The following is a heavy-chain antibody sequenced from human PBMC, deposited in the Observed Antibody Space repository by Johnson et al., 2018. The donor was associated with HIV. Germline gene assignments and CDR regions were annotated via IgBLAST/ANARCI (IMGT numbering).Heavy chain of an antibody. CDR2: VSGSGGST. CDR3: AKDLTDGDYVGDACDI. Sequence: VQLLESGGGLVKPGGSLRLSCAASGFTFSDYYMSWIRQAPGKGLEWVSGVSGSGGSTYYADSVKGRFTLSRDNSKKTPFLQMNSRRSEDTALYYCAKDLTDGDYVGDACDIWGQGTMLTVAP. D-gene: IGHD4-17*01. V-gene: IGHV3-23*01. CDR1: GFTFSDYY. J-gene: IGHJ3*02.